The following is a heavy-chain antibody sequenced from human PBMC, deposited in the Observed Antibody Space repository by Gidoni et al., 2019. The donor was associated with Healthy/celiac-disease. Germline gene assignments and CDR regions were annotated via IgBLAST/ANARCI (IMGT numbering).Heavy chain of an antibody. J-gene: IGHJ4*02. Sequence: QVQLVQSGAEVKKPGASVKVSCKAYGYTFTSYGISWVRQAPGQGLEWMGWISAYNGNTNYAQKLQGRVTMTTDTSTSTAYMELRSLRSDDTAVYYCAREYYYDSSGYYHIDYWGQGTLVTVSS. CDR3: AREYYYDSSGYYHIDY. CDR2: ISAYNGNT. D-gene: IGHD3-22*01. V-gene: IGHV1-18*01. CDR1: GYTFTSYG.